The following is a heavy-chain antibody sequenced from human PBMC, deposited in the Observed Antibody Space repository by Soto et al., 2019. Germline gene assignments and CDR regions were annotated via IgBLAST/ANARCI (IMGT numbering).Heavy chain of an antibody. V-gene: IGHV3-30-3*01. Sequence: QVQLVESGGGVVQPGRSLRLSCTASGFTFSSYSMHWVRQAPGKGLEWVTAMSYDGNSKYFADSVKGRFTISRDNSKNTLSLQMNSLGIEDSAVYYCVRGRTVSDHDDFDLWGQGTLVTVSS. CDR1: GFTFSSYS. CDR2: MSYDGNSK. CDR3: VRGRTVSDHDDFDL. D-gene: IGHD2-21*01. J-gene: IGHJ4*02.